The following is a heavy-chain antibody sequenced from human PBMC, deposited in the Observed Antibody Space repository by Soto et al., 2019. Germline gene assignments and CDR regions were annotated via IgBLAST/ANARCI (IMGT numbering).Heavy chain of an antibody. V-gene: IGHV1-69*01. CDR3: SRVKVRGVYGMDV. Sequence: QVQLEQSGAEMKMPGSSVKVSCRASGGTFTNNAISWVRQAPGRGLERLGGITPTFGSTNYAEDFQDRVTITADELTTTAYMELRSLRSEDTSLYCCSRVKVRGVYGMDVGGQGTTVTVAS. CDR2: ITPTFGST. D-gene: IGHD3-10*01. J-gene: IGHJ6*02. CDR1: GGTFTNNA.